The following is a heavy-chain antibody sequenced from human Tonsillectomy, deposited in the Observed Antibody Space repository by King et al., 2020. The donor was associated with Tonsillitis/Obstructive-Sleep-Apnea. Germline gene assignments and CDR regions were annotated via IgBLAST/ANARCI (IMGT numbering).Heavy chain of an antibody. CDR2: ISSSTSDT. V-gene: IGHV3-48*02. Sequence: VQLVESGGGLVQPGGSLRLSCADSGFPFSDYSMNWVRQAPGKGLEWGSYISSSTSDTYYADSVKGRFTIPRDNAKNSLYLQMNSLRDEDTAVYYCARDWTYAFDYWGQGTLVTVSS. D-gene: IGHD3/OR15-3a*01. J-gene: IGHJ4*02. CDR3: ARDWTYAFDY. CDR1: GFPFSDYS.